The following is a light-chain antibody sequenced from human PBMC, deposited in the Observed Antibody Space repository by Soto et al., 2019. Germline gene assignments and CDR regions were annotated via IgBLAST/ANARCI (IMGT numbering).Light chain of an antibody. CDR1: QSISSY. J-gene: IGKJ1*01. CDR2: AAS. CDR3: QQDYSYPQT. V-gene: IGKV1-39*01. Sequence: DIQMTQFSYSLSASVGDRVTITCRASQSISSYLNWYQQKPGKAPKLLIYAASTLQSGVPSRFSGSGSGTDFTLTISCLQSEDFATYYCQQDYSYPQTFGQGTKVDI.